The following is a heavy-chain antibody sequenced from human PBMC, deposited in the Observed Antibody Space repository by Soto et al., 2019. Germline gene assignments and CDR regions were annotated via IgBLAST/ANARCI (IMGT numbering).Heavy chain of an antibody. Sequence: SLTCTVSGGSISSFGSYWSLIRQHPGQGLEWIGYIYYSGSTYYNPSLKSRVTISVDTSKNQFSLKLSSVTAADTAVYYCARDFPSLGYCSSTSCPTSWGQGTLVTVSS. D-gene: IGHD2-2*01. J-gene: IGHJ5*02. V-gene: IGHV4-31*03. CDR2: IYYSGST. CDR3: ARDFPSLGYCSSTSCPTS. CDR1: GGSISSFGSY.